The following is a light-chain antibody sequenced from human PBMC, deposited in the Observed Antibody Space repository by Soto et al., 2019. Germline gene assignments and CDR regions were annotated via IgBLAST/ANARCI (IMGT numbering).Light chain of an antibody. Sequence: EIVLTQSPATLSLSPGERATLSCRASQSVSNYLAWYQQKPGQAPRLLIYDASNRATDIPARFSGSGSGTEFTLTISALQPDDFATYHCQQHKTYWTFGQGTKVDIK. CDR2: DAS. J-gene: IGKJ1*01. CDR1: QSVSNY. V-gene: IGKV3-11*01. CDR3: QQHKTYWT.